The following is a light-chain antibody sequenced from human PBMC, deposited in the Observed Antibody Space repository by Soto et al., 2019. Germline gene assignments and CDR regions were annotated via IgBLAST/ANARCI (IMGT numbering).Light chain of an antibody. CDR3: SSYTSSSTNV. CDR2: EVN. J-gene: IGLJ1*01. Sequence: QSALTQPASVSGSPGQSITISCTGTSSDVGGYNFVSWYQHHPGKAPKLMIFEVNKRPSGVSNCFSGSKSGNTASLTISGLQAEDEADYYCSSYTSSSTNVFGTGTKLTVL. CDR1: SSDVGGYNF. V-gene: IGLV2-14*01.